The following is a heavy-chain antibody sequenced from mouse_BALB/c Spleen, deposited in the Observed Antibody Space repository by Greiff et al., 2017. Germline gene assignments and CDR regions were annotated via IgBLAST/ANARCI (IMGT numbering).Heavy chain of an antibody. Sequence: EVKLEESGGGLVQPGGSLRLSCATSGFTFTDYYMSWVRQPPGKALEWLGFIRNKANGYTTEYSASVKGRFTISRDNSQSILYLQMNTLRAEDSATYYCARDKDYGNGGFAYWGQGTLVTVSA. CDR3: ARDKDYGNGGFAY. J-gene: IGHJ3*01. V-gene: IGHV7-3*02. D-gene: IGHD2-1*01. CDR1: GFTFTDYY. CDR2: IRNKANGYTT.